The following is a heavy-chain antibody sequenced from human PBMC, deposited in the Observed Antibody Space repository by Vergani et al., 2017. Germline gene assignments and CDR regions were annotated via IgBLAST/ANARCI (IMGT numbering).Heavy chain of an antibody. Sequence: QVKLVQSGAEVKKPGSSVKVSCKASGGTFSSYAISWVRKAPGQGLEWMGGTILIFGTTNYAQKFQGRVTITAAKSTSTAYMEVSSLRSEDTAIYYCAISSSSSYNYYGMDVWGQGTTVTVSS. CDR2: TILIFGTT. CDR1: GGTFSSYA. V-gene: IGHV1-69*06. CDR3: AISSSSSYNYYGMDV. D-gene: IGHD6-6*01. J-gene: IGHJ6*02.